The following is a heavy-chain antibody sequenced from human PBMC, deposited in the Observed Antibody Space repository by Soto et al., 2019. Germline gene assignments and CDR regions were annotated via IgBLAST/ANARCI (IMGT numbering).Heavy chain of an antibody. V-gene: IGHV4-30-2*01. J-gene: IGHJ4*02. CDR1: GGSISSGGYS. Sequence: QLQLQESGSGLVKPSQTLSLTCAVSGGSISSGGYSWSWIRQPPGKGLEWIGYIYHSGSTYYNPSLKSRVTIAVDRSKNQFSLKLSSVTAADTAVYYCARGTTTIYSNYFDYWGQGTLVTVSS. D-gene: IGHD1-1*01. CDR2: IYHSGST. CDR3: ARGTTTIYSNYFDY.